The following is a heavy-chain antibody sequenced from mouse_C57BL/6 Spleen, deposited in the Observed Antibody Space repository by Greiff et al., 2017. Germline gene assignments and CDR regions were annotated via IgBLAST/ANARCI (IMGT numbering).Heavy chain of an antibody. D-gene: IGHD2-4*01. J-gene: IGHJ4*01. V-gene: IGHV1-52*01. CDR2: IDPSDSET. CDR1: GYTFTGYC. CDR3: ARGGDYDGSAMDY. Sequence: VQLQQPGAELVRPGSSVKLSCKASGYTFTGYCMHWVQQRPIQGLEWIGNIDPSDSETHYNQKFKDKATLTVDKSSSTAYMQLSSLTSEDSAVYYCARGGDYDGSAMDYWGQGTSVTVSS.